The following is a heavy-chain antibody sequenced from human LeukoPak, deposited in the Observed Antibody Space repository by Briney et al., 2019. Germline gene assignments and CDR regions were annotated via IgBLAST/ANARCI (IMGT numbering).Heavy chain of an antibody. D-gene: IGHD6-19*01. CDR1: GFTFSSHG. V-gene: IGHV3-23*01. J-gene: IGHJ4*02. Sequence: RPGGSLRLSCVASGFTFSSHGMSWVRQAPGKGLEWVSAISGSGGSTYYADSVKGRFTISRDNSKNTLYLQMNSLRAEDTAVYYCAKDSTAVARLAYWGQGTLVTVSS. CDR3: AKDSTAVARLAY. CDR2: ISGSGGST.